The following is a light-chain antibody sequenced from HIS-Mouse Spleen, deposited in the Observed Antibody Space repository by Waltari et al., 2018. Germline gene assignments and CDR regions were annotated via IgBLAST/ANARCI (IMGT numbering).Light chain of an antibody. V-gene: IGLV3-10*01. CDR2: EDS. Sequence: SYELTQPPSVSVSPGQTARITCSGDALPKTYAYWYQQKSVQAPVLVIYEDSKRPSGIPERFAGSSSGTMATLTISGAQVEDEADYYCYSTDSSGNHRVFGGGTKLTVL. CDR1: ALPKTY. J-gene: IGLJ2*01. CDR3: YSTDSSGNHRV.